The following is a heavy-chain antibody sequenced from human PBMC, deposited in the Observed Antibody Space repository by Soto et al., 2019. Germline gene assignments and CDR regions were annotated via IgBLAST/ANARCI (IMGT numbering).Heavy chain of an antibody. CDR3: AKDGRGSGSHYTSFGY. D-gene: IGHD3-10*01. Sequence: EVQLVESGGGLIQPGGSLKLSCAASGFTVGNNYMSWVRQAPGKGLEWGSLIYSTGTTKYADSVKGRFTVSRDNAKNTLYLQMNSLRAENTAVYYCAKDGRGSGSHYTSFGYWGQGTLVTVSS. CDR2: IYSTGTT. CDR1: GFTVGNNY. J-gene: IGHJ4*02. V-gene: IGHV3-53*01.